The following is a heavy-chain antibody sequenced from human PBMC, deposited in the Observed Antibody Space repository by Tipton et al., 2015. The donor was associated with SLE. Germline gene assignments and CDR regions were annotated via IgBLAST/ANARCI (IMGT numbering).Heavy chain of an antibody. Sequence: TLSLTCAVYGGSFSGYYWSWVRQPPGKGLEWIGEIYHSGSTNYNPSLKSRVTISVDTSKNQFSLKLSSVTAADTAVYYCARGYYGSGSYYWFDPWGQGTLVTVSS. D-gene: IGHD3-10*01. CDR3: ARGYYGSGSYYWFDP. CDR1: GGSFSGYY. J-gene: IGHJ5*02. CDR2: IYHSGST. V-gene: IGHV4-34*01.